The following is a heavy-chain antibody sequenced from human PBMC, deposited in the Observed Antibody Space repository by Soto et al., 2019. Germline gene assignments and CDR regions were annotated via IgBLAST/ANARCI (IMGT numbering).Heavy chain of an antibody. J-gene: IGHJ4*02. D-gene: IGHD3-22*01. CDR2: IHHSGST. CDR3: ARYDYDSTIYSIDY. Sequence: QVQLQESGPGLVKPSGTLSLTCAVSGASVSSTNWWSWVRQSPGKGLEWIGEIHHSGSTNYNPSLKSRVTISVDKSKNQFSLKLTSVTAAETAVYYCARYDYDSTIYSIDYWGQGTLVTVSS. CDR1: GASVSSTNW. V-gene: IGHV4-4*02.